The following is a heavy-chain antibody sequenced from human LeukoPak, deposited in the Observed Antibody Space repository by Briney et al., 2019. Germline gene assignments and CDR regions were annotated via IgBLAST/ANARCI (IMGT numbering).Heavy chain of an antibody. V-gene: IGHV3-33*06. D-gene: IGHD2-2*01. CDR3: ANSSAALPGY. CDR2: IWYDGSNK. J-gene: IGHJ4*02. CDR1: GFTFSSYG. Sequence: GGSLRLSCAASGFTFSSYGMHWVRQAPGKGLEWVAVIWYDGSNKYYADSVKGRFTISRDNSKNTLYLQMNSLRAEDTAVYYCANSSAALPGYWGRGTLVTVSS.